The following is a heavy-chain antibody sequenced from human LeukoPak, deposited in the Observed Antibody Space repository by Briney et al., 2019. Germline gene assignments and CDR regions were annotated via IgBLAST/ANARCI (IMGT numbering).Heavy chain of an antibody. CDR1: GGTFSSYA. V-gene: IGHV1-69*13. CDR2: IIPIFGTA. CDR3: AREISGYADAFDI. J-gene: IGHJ3*02. Sequence: SVKVSCKASGGTFSSYAISWVRQAPGQGLEWMGGIIPIFGTANYAQKFQGRVTITADESTSTAYMELSSLRSEDTAVYYCAREISGYADAFDIWGQGTMVTVSS. D-gene: IGHD3-22*01.